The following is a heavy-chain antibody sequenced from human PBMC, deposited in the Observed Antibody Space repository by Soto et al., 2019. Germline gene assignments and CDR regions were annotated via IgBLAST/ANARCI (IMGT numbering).Heavy chain of an antibody. CDR1: GFTFDDYA. V-gene: IGHV3-9*01. Sequence: EVQLVESGGGLVQPGRSLRLSCAASGFTFDDYAMHWVRQAPGKGLEWVSGISWNSVSIGYADSVKGRFTISRDNAKNSLYLQMNSLRAEDTALYYCAKVTGYSYGGAFDYWGQGTLVTVSS. CDR2: ISWNSVSI. J-gene: IGHJ4*02. D-gene: IGHD5-18*01. CDR3: AKVTGYSYGGAFDY.